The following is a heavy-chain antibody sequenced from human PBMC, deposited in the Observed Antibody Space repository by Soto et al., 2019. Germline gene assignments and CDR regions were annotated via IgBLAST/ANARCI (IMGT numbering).Heavy chain of an antibody. CDR2: MNPNSGNT. CDR1: GYTFTSYD. V-gene: IGHV1-8*01. J-gene: IGHJ3*02. Sequence: ASVKVSCKASGYTFTSYDINWVRQATGQGLEWMGWMNPNSGNTGYAQKFQGRVTMTRNTSISTAYMELSSLRSEDTAVYYCLQTYYDFWSGYYPDAFDIWGQGTMVTVSS. CDR3: LQTYYDFWSGYYPDAFDI. D-gene: IGHD3-3*01.